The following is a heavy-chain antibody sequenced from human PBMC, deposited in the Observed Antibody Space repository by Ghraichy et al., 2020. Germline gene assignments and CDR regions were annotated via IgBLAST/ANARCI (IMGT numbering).Heavy chain of an antibody. D-gene: IGHD5-18*01. CDR3: ARLDTAMQQGYYYYYGMDV. CDR2: IYPGDSDT. J-gene: IGHJ6*02. Sequence: GESLNISCKGSGYSFTSYWIGWVRQMPGKGLEWMGIIYPGDSDTRYSPSFQGQVTISADKSISTAYLQWSSLKASDTAMYYCARLDTAMQQGYYYYYGMDVWGQGTTVTVSS. CDR1: GYSFTSYW. V-gene: IGHV5-51*01.